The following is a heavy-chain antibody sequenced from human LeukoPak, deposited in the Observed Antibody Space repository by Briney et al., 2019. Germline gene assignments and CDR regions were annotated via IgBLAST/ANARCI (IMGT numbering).Heavy chain of an antibody. D-gene: IGHD6-19*01. CDR1: GFTVSSNY. J-gene: IGHJ4*02. CDR3: ARDLDSTGWYELVY. Sequence: GGSLRLSCAASGFTVSSNYMSWVRQAPGKGLEWVSVIYSGGSTYYADSVKGRFTISRDNSKNTLYLQMNSLRAEDTAVYYCARDLDSTGWYELVYWGQGTLVTVSS. CDR2: IYSGGST. V-gene: IGHV3-53*01.